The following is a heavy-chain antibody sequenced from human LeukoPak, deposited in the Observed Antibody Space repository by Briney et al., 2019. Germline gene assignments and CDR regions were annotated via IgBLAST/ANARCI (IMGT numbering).Heavy chain of an antibody. J-gene: IGHJ4*02. D-gene: IGHD6-19*01. CDR1: GDSISSYY. V-gene: IGHV4-59*01. Sequence: SETLPLTCTVSGDSISSYYWTWIRQPPGKGLEWIGHIYYSGGTNYNPSLKSRVTISLDTSKNQFSLNLSSVTAADTAVYYCARTALYSSGWYPRDWGQGTLVTVSS. CDR2: IYYSGGT. CDR3: ARTALYSSGWYPRD.